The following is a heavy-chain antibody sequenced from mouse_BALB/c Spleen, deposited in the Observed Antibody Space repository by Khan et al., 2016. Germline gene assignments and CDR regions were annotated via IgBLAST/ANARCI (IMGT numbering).Heavy chain of an antibody. D-gene: IGHD2-4*01. CDR3: ARSPYDYDVGFAY. V-gene: IGHV14-3*02. J-gene: IGHJ3*01. CDR2: IDPANGNT. CDR1: GFNIKDTY. Sequence: VQLKESGAELVKPGASVKLSCTASGFNIKDTYMHWVKQRSEQGLEWIGRIDPANGNTKYDPKFQGKATITADTSSNTAYLQLSSLTSEDTAVYYWARSPYDYDVGFAYWGQGTLVTVSA.